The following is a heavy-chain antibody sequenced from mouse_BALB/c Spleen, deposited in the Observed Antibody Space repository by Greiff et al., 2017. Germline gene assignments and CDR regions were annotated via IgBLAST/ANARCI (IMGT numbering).Heavy chain of an antibody. D-gene: IGHD1-1*01. CDR3: ARDAGYYGSSLYAMDY. Sequence: EVKVVESGGGLVQPGGSLRLSCATSGFTFSDFYMEWVRQPPGKRLEWIAASRNKANDYTTEYSASVKGRFIVSRDTSQSILYLQMNALRAEDTAIYYCARDAGYYGSSLYAMDYWGQGTSVTVSS. CDR2: SRNKANDYTT. J-gene: IGHJ4*01. V-gene: IGHV7-1*02. CDR1: GFTFSDFY.